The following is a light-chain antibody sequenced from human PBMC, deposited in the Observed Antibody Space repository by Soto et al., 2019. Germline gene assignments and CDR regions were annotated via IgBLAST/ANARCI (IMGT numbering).Light chain of an antibody. J-gene: IGLJ3*02. V-gene: IGLV4-69*01. CDR2: LNSDGSH. CDR1: SEHNSYA. Sequence: QLVLTQSPSASASLGASVKLTCTLSSEHNSYAIAWHQQEPEKGPRYLMKLNSDGSHSRGDGIPDRFAGSTSGAERYLTISSLQSEDEADYYCQTWGTGIQVFGGGTKLTVL. CDR3: QTWGTGIQV.